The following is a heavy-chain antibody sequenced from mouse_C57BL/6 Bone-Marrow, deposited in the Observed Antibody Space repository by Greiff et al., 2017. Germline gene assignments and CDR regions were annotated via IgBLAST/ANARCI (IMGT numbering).Heavy chain of an antibody. D-gene: IGHD2-4*01. CDR3: ARSYDYDDYTMDY. Sequence: QVQLQQPGAELVKPGASVKLSCKASGYTFTNYWMHWVKQRPGQGLEWIGMMHPNGGSPDYNEKFKSEATLSVDKSSRTAYMELSSLTSEDSAVYYCARSYDYDDYTMDYCAQGTSVTVSS. J-gene: IGHJ4*01. CDR1: GYTFTNYW. V-gene: IGHV1-64*01. CDR2: MHPNGGSP.